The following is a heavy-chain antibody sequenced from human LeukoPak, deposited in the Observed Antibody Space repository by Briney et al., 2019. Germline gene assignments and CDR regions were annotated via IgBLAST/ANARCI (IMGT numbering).Heavy chain of an antibody. CDR1: GFTFGDYA. V-gene: IGHV3-49*03. CDR2: IRSKAYGGTT. J-gene: IGHJ3*02. CDR3: TRGLWFGELSLAFDI. D-gene: IGHD3-10*01. Sequence: GGSLRLSCTASGFTFGDYAMSWFRQAPGEGLEWVGFIRSKAYGGTTEYAASVKGRFTISRDDSKIIAYLQMNSLKTEDTAVYYCTRGLWFGELSLAFDIWGQGTMVTVSS.